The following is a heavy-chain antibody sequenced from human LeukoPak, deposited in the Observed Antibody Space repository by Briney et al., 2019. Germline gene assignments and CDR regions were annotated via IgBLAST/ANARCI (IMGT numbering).Heavy chain of an antibody. J-gene: IGHJ4*02. CDR3: ARVLTVTTDY. D-gene: IGHD4-17*01. CDR2: ISSNGGST. V-gene: IGHV3-64*04. CDR1: GFTFSSYA. Sequence: GESLRLSCSASGFTFSSYAMHWVRQAPGKGLEYVSAISSNGGSTYYADSVKGRFTISRDNSKNTLYLQMNSLRAEDTAVYYCARVLTVTTDYWGQGTLVTVSS.